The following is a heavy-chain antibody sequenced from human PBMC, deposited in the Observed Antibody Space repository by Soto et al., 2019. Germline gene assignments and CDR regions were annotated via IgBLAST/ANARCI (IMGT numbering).Heavy chain of an antibody. CDR1: GYTFTSYG. J-gene: IGHJ1*01. Sequence: QVQLVQSGAEVKKPGASVKVSCKASGYTFTSYGISWVRQAPGQGLEWMGWIGAYNGNTNYAQKLQGRVTMTTDTSTSTAYMELRSLRSDDTAVYYCARSGYYYDSSGYYQGYFQHWGQGTLVTVSS. CDR3: ARSGYYYDSSGYYQGYFQH. D-gene: IGHD3-22*01. CDR2: IGAYNGNT. V-gene: IGHV1-18*01.